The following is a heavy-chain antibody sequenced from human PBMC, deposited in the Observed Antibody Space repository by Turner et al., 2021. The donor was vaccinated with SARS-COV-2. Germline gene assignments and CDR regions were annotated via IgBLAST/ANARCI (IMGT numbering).Heavy chain of an antibody. CDR3: ARFEYGYSYSFGFDY. D-gene: IGHD5-18*01. V-gene: IGHV4-30-4*01. Sequence: QESGPGLVKPSPTLSLTCTVSGGSISSGDYYWSWIRQPPGKGLEWIGYIYYSGSTYYNPSLKSRLTISVDTSKNQFSLKLSSVTAADTAVYYCARFEYGYSYSFGFDYWGQGTLVTVSS. J-gene: IGHJ4*02. CDR2: IYYSGST. CDR1: GGSISSGDYY.